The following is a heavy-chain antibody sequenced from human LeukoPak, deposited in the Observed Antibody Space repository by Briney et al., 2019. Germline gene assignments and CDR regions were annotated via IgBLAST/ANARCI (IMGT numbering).Heavy chain of an antibody. V-gene: IGHV1-18*01. CDR1: GYTFTSYG. J-gene: IGHJ6*03. D-gene: IGHD3-10*01. CDR2: MSAYNGNT. CDR3: ARGLMSGSGSYYKPIYYYYYMDV. Sequence: GASVKVSCKASGYTFTSYGISWGRQAPGQGLEWMGCMSAYNGNTNYAQKLQGRGTMNTDTSPSTPYMELKNLTSDHTALYFCARGLMSGSGSYYKPIYYYYYMDVWGKGTTVTISS.